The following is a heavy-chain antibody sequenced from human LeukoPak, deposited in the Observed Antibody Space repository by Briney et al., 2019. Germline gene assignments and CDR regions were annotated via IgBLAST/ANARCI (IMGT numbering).Heavy chain of an antibody. V-gene: IGHV4-30-4*08. CDR3: ARELLELGHPDY. J-gene: IGHJ4*02. D-gene: IGHD1-7*01. CDR2: IYYSGST. CDR1: GGSISSGDYY. Sequence: SETLSLTCTVSGGSISSGDYYWSWIRQPPGKGLEWIGYIYYSGSTYYNPSLKSRVTISVDTSKNQFSLKLSSVTAADTAVYYCARELLELGHPDYWGQGTLVTVSS.